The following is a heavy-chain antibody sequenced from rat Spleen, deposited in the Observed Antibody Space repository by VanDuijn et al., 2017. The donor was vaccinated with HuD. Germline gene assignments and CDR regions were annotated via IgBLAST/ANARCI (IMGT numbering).Heavy chain of an antibody. Sequence: EVQLVESGGDLVQPGRSLKLSCAASGFTFSDYNLAWVRQAPGKGLEWVASITNTGGSIYYPDSVKGRFTISRDNAKSTQYLQMDSLRSEDTATYYCAVCILRVYWYFDFWGPGTMVTVSS. CDR3: AVCILRVYWYFDF. J-gene: IGHJ1*01. V-gene: IGHV5-7*01. CDR1: GFTFSDYN. CDR2: ITNTGGSI. D-gene: IGHD1-6*01.